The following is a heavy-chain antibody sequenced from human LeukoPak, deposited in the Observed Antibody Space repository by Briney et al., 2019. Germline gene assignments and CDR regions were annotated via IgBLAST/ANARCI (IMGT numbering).Heavy chain of an antibody. V-gene: IGHV3-21*01. Sequence: GGSLRLSCAASGLTFSSYDMAWVRQAPGKGLEYVSSINYNGIYIFSADSVKGRFTISRDNAKNSLYLEMNSLRVEDTAFYYCARIGPGRDGSNSFDQWGQGTLVIVSS. CDR3: ARIGPGRDGSNSFDQ. J-gene: IGHJ4*02. D-gene: IGHD5-24*01. CDR2: INYNGIYI. CDR1: GLTFSSYD.